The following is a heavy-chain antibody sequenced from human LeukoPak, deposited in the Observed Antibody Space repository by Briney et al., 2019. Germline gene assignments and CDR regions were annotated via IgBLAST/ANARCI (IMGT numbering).Heavy chain of an antibody. CDR2: ISNTGSTM. D-gene: IGHD2-15*01. CDR3: ARVYRSGGSIDY. J-gene: IGHJ4*02. Sequence: GGSLRLSCAASRFTFSNYYMTWIRQAPGKGLEWVSYISNTGSTMYYADSVKGRFTISRDNAKNSLYLQMNSLRAEDTAVYYCARVYRSGGSIDYWGQGTLVTVSS. V-gene: IGHV3-11*04. CDR1: RFTFSNYY.